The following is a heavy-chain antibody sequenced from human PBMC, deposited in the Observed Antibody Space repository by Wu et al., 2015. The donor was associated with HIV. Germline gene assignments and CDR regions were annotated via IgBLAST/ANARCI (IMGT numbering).Heavy chain of an antibody. CDR1: GYSFTGYY. CDR2: INPNSGGT. CDR3: ARADVLIKYALGAGLH. Sequence: VQLVQSGAEVKKPGASVKVSCEASGYSFTGYYIHWVRQAPGQGLEWMGWINPNSGGTNYAQKFQGRVTMTRDTSITTAYMDLNRLRSDDTAMYFCARADVLIKYALGAGLHWGQGTLVTVSS. V-gene: IGHV1-2*02. D-gene: IGHD1-26*01. J-gene: IGHJ1*01.